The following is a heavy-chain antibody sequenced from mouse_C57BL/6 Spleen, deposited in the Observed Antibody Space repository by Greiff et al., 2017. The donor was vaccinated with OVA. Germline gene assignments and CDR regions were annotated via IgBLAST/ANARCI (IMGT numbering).Heavy chain of an antibody. V-gene: IGHV1-69*01. Sequence: VQLQQPGAELVMPGASVKLSCKASGYTFTSYWMHWVKQRPGQGLEWIGEIDPSDSYTNYNQKFKGKSTLTVDKSSSTAYMQLSSLTSEDSAVYYCAIYYGSSHYAMDYWGQGTSVTVSS. CDR2: IDPSDSYT. J-gene: IGHJ4*01. D-gene: IGHD1-1*01. CDR3: AIYYGSSHYAMDY. CDR1: GYTFTSYW.